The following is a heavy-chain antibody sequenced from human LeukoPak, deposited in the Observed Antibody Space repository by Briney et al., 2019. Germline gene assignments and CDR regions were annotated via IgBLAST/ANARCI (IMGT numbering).Heavy chain of an antibody. J-gene: IGHJ4*02. V-gene: IGHV3-7*01. CDR3: ARSPYYYDSSGYYPDDY. CDR1: GFTFSSYW. CDR2: IKQDGSEK. Sequence: GGSLRLSCAASGFTFSSYWMSWVRQAPGKGLEWVANIKQDGSEKYYVDSVKGRFTISRDNAKNSLYLQMNSLRAEDTAVYYCARSPYYYDSSGYYPDDYWGQGTLVTVSS. D-gene: IGHD3-22*01.